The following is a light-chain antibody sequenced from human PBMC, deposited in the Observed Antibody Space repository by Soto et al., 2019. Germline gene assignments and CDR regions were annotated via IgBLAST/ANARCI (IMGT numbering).Light chain of an antibody. Sequence: QAVVTQEPSLTVSPGGTVTLTCASSTGAVTSGYYPSWFQQKPGQAPKPLIYSTSNKHSWTPARFSGSLLGGKAALTLSGVQIEDEAEYYCLLYYGGAVVFGGGTKLTVL. V-gene: IGLV7-43*01. CDR2: STS. CDR1: TGAVTSGYY. J-gene: IGLJ2*01. CDR3: LLYYGGAVV.